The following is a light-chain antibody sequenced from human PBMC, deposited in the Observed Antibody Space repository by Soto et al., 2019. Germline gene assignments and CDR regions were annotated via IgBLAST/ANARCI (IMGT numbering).Light chain of an antibody. CDR3: CSYAGTFTVV. Sequence: QSALTQPRSVSGSPGQSITISCTGTSSDVGDYNYVSWYQQHPGKAPKLMIYDVTERPSGVPDRFSGSKSGNTASLTISGLQSDDEADYYCCSYAGTFTVVFGGGTKLTVL. J-gene: IGLJ3*02. CDR1: SSDVGDYNY. CDR2: DVT. V-gene: IGLV2-11*01.